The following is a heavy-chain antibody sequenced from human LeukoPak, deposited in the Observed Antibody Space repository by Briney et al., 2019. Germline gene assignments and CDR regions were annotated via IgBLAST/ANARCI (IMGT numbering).Heavy chain of an antibody. Sequence: ETLSLTCAVYGGSFSGHYWSWIRQPPGKGLEWIGEINHSGSTNYNPSLKSRVTISVDTSKNHFSLKLSSVTAADTAVYYCARGPHTGVNYYDSSGYYYWGQGTLVTVSS. V-gene: IGHV4-34*01. J-gene: IGHJ4*02. D-gene: IGHD3-22*01. CDR2: INHSGST. CDR3: ARGPHTGVNYYDSSGYYY. CDR1: GGSFSGHY.